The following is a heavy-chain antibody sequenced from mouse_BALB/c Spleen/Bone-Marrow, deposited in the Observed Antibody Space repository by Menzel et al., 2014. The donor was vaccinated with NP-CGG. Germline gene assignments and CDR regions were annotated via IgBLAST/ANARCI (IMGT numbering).Heavy chain of an antibody. CDR1: GFNIKDTY. J-gene: IGHJ3*01. CDR3: ASYYYGSNLFAY. V-gene: IGHV14-3*02. Sequence: VQLQQSGAELVKPGASVKLSCTASGFNIKDTYMHWVKQRLEQGLEWIGRIDPANGNTKYDPKFQGKATITADTSSNTAYLQLSSQTTEDTAVYYCASYYYGSNLFAYWGQGTLVTVSA. CDR2: IDPANGNT. D-gene: IGHD1-1*01.